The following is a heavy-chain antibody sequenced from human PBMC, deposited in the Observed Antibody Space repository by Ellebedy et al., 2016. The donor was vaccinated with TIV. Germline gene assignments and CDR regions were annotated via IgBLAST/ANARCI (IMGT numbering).Heavy chain of an antibody. D-gene: IGHD1-14*01. CDR2: FGLSADTA. Sequence: GESLKISCAASGFTFSSSAMSWVRQAPGKGLEWVSGFGLSADTAYYADSVKGRFTVSRDNSANTLYLQMNSLRVEDTAIYYCARGRSGTYIHHAFDDWGQGTLVTVSS. V-gene: IGHV3-23*01. CDR1: GFTFSSSA. CDR3: ARGRSGTYIHHAFDD. J-gene: IGHJ4*02.